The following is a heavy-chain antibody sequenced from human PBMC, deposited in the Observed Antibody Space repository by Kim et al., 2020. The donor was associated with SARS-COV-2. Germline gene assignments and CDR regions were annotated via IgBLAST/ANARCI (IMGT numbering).Heavy chain of an antibody. Sequence: GGSLRLSCVASGFTFSSYWMSWVRQAPGKGLEWVANIKQDGSEKYYVDSVKGRFTISRDNAKNSLYLQMNSLRAEDTAVYYCARDLFDSSSSESHYYHY. V-gene: IGHV3-7*03. D-gene: IGHD6-6*01. J-gene: IGHJ6*01. CDR1: GFTFSSYW. CDR2: IKQDGSEK. CDR3: ARDLFDSSSSESHYYHY.